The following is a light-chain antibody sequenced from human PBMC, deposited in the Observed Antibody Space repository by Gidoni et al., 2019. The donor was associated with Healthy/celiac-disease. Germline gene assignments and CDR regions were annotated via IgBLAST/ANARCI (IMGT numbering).Light chain of an antibody. Sequence: VFPYSPGTLSLSPGERATLSCRASQSVSSSYLAWYQQKPGQAPRLLIYGASSRATGITDRFSGSGSGTDFTLTISRLEPEDFAVYYCQQYGSSPQTFGQGTKVEIK. J-gene: IGKJ1*01. CDR3: QQYGSSPQT. CDR2: GAS. V-gene: IGKV3-20*01. CDR1: QSVSSSY.